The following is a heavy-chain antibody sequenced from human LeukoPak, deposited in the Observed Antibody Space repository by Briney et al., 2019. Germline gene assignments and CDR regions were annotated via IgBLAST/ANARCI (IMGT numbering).Heavy chain of an antibody. V-gene: IGHV3-7*01. D-gene: IGHD6-19*01. J-gene: IGHJ4*02. Sequence: PGGSLRLSCAASGFTFNRYWMSWVRQAPGKELQWVANIKQDGSAKYYVDSVKGRFTISRDNAKNSLYLQMNSLRAEDTAVYYCVTESGWLFDYWGQGTLVTVSS. CDR3: VTESGWLFDY. CDR2: IKQDGSAK. CDR1: GFTFNRYW.